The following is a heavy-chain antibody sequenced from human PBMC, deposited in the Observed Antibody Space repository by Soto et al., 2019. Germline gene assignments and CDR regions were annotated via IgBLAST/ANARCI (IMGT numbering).Heavy chain of an antibody. CDR2: ISYEGSNK. CDR1: GFNFGIYA. D-gene: IGHD1-1*01. J-gene: IGHJ6*02. CDR3: ARVNPGNNLYYFNGLDV. Sequence: GGSLRLSCAASGFNFGIYAIHWVRQAPGKGLEWVALISYEGSNKYYADSVKGRFTISRDNSKSTLFLQMDILRLEDTGAYYCARVNPGNNLYYFNGLDVWGQGTSVTVSS. V-gene: IGHV3-30-3*01.